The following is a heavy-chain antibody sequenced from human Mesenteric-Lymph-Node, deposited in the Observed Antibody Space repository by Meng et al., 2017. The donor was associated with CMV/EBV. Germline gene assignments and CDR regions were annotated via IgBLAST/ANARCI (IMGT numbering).Heavy chain of an antibody. D-gene: IGHD1-26*01. CDR3: AKDGGSYRYFQH. V-gene: IGHV3-30*02. CDR1: GFTFSSYG. J-gene: IGHJ1*01. Sequence: GESLKISCAASGFTFSSYGMHWVRQAPGKGLEWVSFTRYDGTNKYYADSVKGRFTISRDNSKNTLYLQMDSLRAEDTAVYYCAKDGGSYRYFQHWGQGTLVTVSS. CDR2: TRYDGTNK.